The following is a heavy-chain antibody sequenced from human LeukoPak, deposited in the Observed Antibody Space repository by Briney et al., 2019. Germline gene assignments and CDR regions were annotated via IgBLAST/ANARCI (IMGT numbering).Heavy chain of an antibody. V-gene: IGHV3-7*01. D-gene: IGHD2-8*01. CDR3: ARDTDGNLDH. J-gene: IGHJ4*02. CDR2: IKYDGSTK. CDR1: LFTFSRSW. Sequence: GGSLRLSCVSSLFTFSRSWMAWVRQAPGKGLEWVANIKYDGSTKHSVDSVTGRFTISRDNAKSSLYLQMNSLRAEDTAVYYCARDTDGNLDHWGQGTLVTVSS.